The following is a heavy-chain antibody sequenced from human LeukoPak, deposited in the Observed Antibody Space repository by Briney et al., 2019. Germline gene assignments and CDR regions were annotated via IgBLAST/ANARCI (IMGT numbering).Heavy chain of an antibody. CDR3: ARDPPMAGTPSLDS. Sequence: ASVKVSCKTSGYNFTDFYIHWVRQAPGQGLEWMGLIKPNSGVTKYAEKFQGRVTMNTETSMSTAFMELSRLRSDDTADYYCARDPPMAGTPSLDSWGQGTPVIVSS. V-gene: IGHV1-2*02. CDR1: GYNFTDFY. D-gene: IGHD1-14*01. CDR2: IKPNSGVT. J-gene: IGHJ5*01.